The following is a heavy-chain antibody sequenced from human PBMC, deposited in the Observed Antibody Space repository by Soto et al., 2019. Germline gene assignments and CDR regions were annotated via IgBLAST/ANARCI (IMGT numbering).Heavy chain of an antibody. Sequence: SETLSLTCAVSGGSISSSNWWSWVRQPPGKGLEWIGEIYHSGSTNYNPSLKSRATISVDKSKNQFSLKLSSVTAADTAVYYCVRAHYYDSSAGVAYYYYGMDVWGQGTTVTVSS. CDR2: IYHSGST. J-gene: IGHJ6*02. CDR1: GGSISSSNW. D-gene: IGHD3-22*01. CDR3: VRAHYYDSSAGVAYYYYGMDV. V-gene: IGHV4-4*02.